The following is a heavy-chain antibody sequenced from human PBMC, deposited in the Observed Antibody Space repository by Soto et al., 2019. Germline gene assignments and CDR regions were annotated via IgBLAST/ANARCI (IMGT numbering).Heavy chain of an antibody. CDR2: IYPGDSET. V-gene: IGHV5-51*01. CDR3: ATQGSYYDSKSFGC. CDR1: GYSFINYW. J-gene: IGHJ4*02. D-gene: IGHD3-22*01. Sequence: GESLKISCRGSGYSFINYWIGWVRQMPGKGLEWMGIIYPGDSETKYSPSFQGQVTISADKSISTAYLQWSRLKASDSAMYYCATQGSYYDSKSFGCWGQGTLVTVSS.